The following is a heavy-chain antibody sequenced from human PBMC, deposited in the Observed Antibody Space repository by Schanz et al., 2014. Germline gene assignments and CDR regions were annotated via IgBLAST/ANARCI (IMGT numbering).Heavy chain of an antibody. CDR3: VRVAFADPRLYRGMDRDIDY. D-gene: IGHD5-18*01. CDR1: GFAFSSYG. Sequence: VHLLESGGGLVEPGGSLRLSCLASGFAFSSYGMSWVRQAPGKGLEWVSAISGSGGSTYYADSVKGRFTISRDNAKNSLYLQMNSLRAEDTAVYYCVRVAFADPRLYRGMDRDIDYWGQGTLVTVSS. CDR2: ISGSGGST. J-gene: IGHJ4*02. V-gene: IGHV3-23*01.